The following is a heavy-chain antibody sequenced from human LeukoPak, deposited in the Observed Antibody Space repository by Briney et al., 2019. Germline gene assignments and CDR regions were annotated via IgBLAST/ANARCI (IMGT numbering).Heavy chain of an antibody. Sequence: GGSLRLSCAASGFTFSDSAMHWVRQASGKGLEWVGRIRSKANSYATPYAASVKGRFTISRDDSRNTAYLQMDSLKTEDTAVYYRTRGNCSSTSCWGQGTLVTVSS. CDR2: IRSKANSYAT. CDR1: GFTFSDSA. D-gene: IGHD2-2*01. V-gene: IGHV3-73*01. J-gene: IGHJ4*02. CDR3: TRGNCSSTSC.